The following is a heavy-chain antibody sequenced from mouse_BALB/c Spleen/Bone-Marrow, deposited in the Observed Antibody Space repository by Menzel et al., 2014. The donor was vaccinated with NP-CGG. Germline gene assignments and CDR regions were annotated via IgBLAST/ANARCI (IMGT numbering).Heavy chain of an antibody. CDR1: GYAFTNYL. V-gene: IGHV1-54*01. J-gene: IGHJ2*01. D-gene: IGHD2-14*01. CDR2: INPGSGGT. Sequence: QVQLKHSGAELVRPGTSVKASCKASGYAFTNYLIEWVKQRPGQGLEWIGVINPGSGGTNYNEKFKGKATLTADKSSSTAYMQLSSLTSDDSAVYFCARGDYRSYYFDYWGQGTTLTVSS. CDR3: ARGDYRSYYFDY.